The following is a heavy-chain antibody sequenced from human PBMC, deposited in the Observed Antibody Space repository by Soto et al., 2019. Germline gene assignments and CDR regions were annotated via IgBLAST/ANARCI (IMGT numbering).Heavy chain of an antibody. CDR3: ARRIAAAAGY. CDR2: IDPSDSYT. Sequence: LKISCKGCGYSFTSYWISSVRQMPGKGLEWMGRIDPSDSYTRYSPSFQGQVTISADKSISTAYLQWSSLKASDTAMYYCARRIAAAAGYWGQGTLVTVSS. CDR1: GYSFTSYW. V-gene: IGHV5-10-1*04. D-gene: IGHD6-13*01. J-gene: IGHJ4*02.